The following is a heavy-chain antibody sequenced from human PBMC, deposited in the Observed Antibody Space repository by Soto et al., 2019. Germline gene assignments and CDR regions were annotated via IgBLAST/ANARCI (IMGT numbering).Heavy chain of an antibody. CDR2: IIPIFGTA. Sequence: SVTVSCKPSGGTFSSYAISWVRQAPGQGLEWMGGIIPIFGTANYAQKFQGRVTITADESTSTAYMELRRLRSEVTAVYYCARASAISGWIVDYFDYWGQGTLVTVSS. V-gene: IGHV1-69*13. CDR1: GGTFSSYA. D-gene: IGHD6-25*01. CDR3: ARASAISGWIVDYFDY. J-gene: IGHJ4*02.